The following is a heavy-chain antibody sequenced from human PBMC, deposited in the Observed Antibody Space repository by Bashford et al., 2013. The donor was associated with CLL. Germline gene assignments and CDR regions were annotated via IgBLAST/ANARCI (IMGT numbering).Heavy chain of an antibody. D-gene: IGHD6-19*01. CDR2: IYPGDSDT. J-gene: IGHJ6*04. CDR1: GYSFTSYW. CDR3: ARRIPSIAVAGNWMEDYYYYGMDV. Sequence: GESLKISCKGSGYSFTSYWIGWVRQMPGKGLEWMGIIYPGDSDTRYSPSFQGQVTVSADKSISTAYLQWSSLKASDTAMYYCARRIPSIAVAGNWMEDYYYYGMDVWAEGRRSTVSS. V-gene: IGHV5-51*01.